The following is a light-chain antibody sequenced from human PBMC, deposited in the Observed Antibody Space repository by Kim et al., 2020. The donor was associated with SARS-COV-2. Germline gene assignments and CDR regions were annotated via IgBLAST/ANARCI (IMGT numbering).Light chain of an antibody. CDR3: LQYNSYPYT. V-gene: IGKV1-17*01. CDR1: QTVRND. CDR2: GAS. J-gene: IGKJ2*01. Sequence: ESVGDRVIITCRASQTVRNDLSWYQQIPGKAPNRLIHGASSLQSGVPSRFSGSGSGTEFTLTISSLQPEDFATYYCLQYNSYPYTFGQGTKLEI.